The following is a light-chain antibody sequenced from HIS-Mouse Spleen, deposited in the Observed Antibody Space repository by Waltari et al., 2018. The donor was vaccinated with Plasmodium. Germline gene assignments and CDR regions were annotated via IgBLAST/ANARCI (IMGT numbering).Light chain of an antibody. J-gene: IGLJ1*01. Sequence: QSALTQPRSVSGSPGQSVTISCTGTSSDVGGYNYVSWYQQHPGKAPKLMIYDASKRPSGVPDRFSGSKSGNTAALTISGLQAEDEVDYYCCSYAGSYTYVFGTGTKVTVL. V-gene: IGLV2-11*01. CDR3: CSYAGSYTYV. CDR1: SSDVGGYNY. CDR2: DAS.